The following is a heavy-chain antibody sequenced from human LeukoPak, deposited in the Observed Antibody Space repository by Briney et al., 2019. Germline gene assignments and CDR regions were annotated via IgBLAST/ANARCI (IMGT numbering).Heavy chain of an antibody. CDR1: GYSFNTNSY. Sequence: SETLSLTCSVFGYSFNTNSYWGWIRQPPGKGLEWIGSVYYSGGTYYNPSLKSRVTISVDTSKNQFSLKLSSVTAADTAVYYCARERGGYFDYWGQGTLVTVSS. CDR3: ARERGGYFDY. J-gene: IGHJ4*02. D-gene: IGHD3-10*01. V-gene: IGHV4-38-2*02. CDR2: VYYSGGT.